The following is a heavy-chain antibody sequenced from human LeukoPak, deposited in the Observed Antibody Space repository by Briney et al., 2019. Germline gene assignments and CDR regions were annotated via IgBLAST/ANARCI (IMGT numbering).Heavy chain of an antibody. Sequence: PSETLSLTCTVSGGSISSSSYYWGWIRQPPGKGLEWIGSIYYSGSTYYNPSLKSRVTISVDTSKNQFSLKLSSVTAADTAVYYCARGPAYYYDSSGYPFDYWGQGTLVTVSS. CDR3: ARGPAYYYDSSGYPFDY. CDR2: IYYSGST. V-gene: IGHV4-39*07. D-gene: IGHD3-22*01. CDR1: GGSISSSSYY. J-gene: IGHJ4*02.